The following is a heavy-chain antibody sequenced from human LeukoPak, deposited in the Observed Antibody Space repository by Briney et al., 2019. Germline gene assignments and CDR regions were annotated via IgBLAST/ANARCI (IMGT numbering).Heavy chain of an antibody. CDR1: GFTFSSYE. Sequence: GGSLRLSCAASGFTFSSYEMNWVRQAPGKGLEWVSYISSSGSTIYYAGSVKGRFTISRDNAKNSLYLQMNSLRAEDTAVYYCARDILGWNDVDYFDYWGQGTLVTVSS. J-gene: IGHJ4*02. V-gene: IGHV3-48*03. CDR3: ARDILGWNDVDYFDY. CDR2: ISSSGSTI. D-gene: IGHD1-1*01.